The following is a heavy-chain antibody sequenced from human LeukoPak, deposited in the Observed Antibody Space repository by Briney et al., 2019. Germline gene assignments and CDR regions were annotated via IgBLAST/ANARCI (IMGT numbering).Heavy chain of an antibody. D-gene: IGHD2-15*01. V-gene: IGHV3-23*01. Sequence: PGGSLRLSCAASGFTFSSYGMSWVRQAPGKGLEWVSAISGSGGNTYYTDSVKGRFTISRDNSKNTLYLQMSSLRAEDTAVYYCAKGFVVVVSATQSSWFDPWGQGTLVTVSS. CDR3: AKGFVVVVSATQSSWFDP. CDR1: GFTFSSYG. CDR2: ISGSGGNT. J-gene: IGHJ5*02.